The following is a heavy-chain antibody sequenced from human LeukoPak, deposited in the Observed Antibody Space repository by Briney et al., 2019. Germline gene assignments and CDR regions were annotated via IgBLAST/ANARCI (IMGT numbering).Heavy chain of an antibody. V-gene: IGHV4-59*01. CDR3: ARFASTGAFDY. D-gene: IGHD1-14*01. Sequence: SETLSLTCTVSGGSLSSYYWSWIRQPPGKGLEWIGYIYYSGSTNYNPSLKSRVTISVDTSKNQFSLKLSSVTAADTAVYYCARFASTGAFDYWGQGTLVTVSS. J-gene: IGHJ4*02. CDR1: GGSLSSYY. CDR2: IYYSGST.